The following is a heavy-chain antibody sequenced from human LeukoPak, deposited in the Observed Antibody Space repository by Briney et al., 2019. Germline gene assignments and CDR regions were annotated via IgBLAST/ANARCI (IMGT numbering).Heavy chain of an antibody. CDR3: AREGILTGYYLVDY. V-gene: IGHV4-31*03. Sequence: SETLSLTCTVSGGSISSGGYYWSWIRQHPGKGLEWIGYIYYSGSTYYNPSLKSRVTISVDTSKNQFSLKLSSVTAADTAVYYCAREGILTGYYLVDYWGQGTLVTVSS. D-gene: IGHD3-9*01. CDR1: GGSISSGGYY. CDR2: IYYSGST. J-gene: IGHJ4*02.